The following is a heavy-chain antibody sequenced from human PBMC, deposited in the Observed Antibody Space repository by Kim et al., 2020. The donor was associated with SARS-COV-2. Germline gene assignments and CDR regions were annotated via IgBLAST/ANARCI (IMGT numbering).Heavy chain of an antibody. J-gene: IGHJ5*02. CDR2: IYYSGST. CDR1: GGSISSYY. D-gene: IGHD3-22*01. Sequence: SETLSLTCTVSGGSISSYYWSWIRQPPGKGLEWIGYIYYSGSTNYNPSLKSRVTISVDTSKNQFSLKLSSVTAADTAVYYCARGLYYYDSSGYPGIWFDP. V-gene: IGHV4-59*01. CDR3: ARGLYYYDSSGYPGIWFDP.